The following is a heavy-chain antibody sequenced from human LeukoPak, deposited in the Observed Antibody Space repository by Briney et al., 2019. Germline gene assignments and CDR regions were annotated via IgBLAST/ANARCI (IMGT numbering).Heavy chain of an antibody. V-gene: IGHV4-38-2*02. J-gene: IGHJ4*02. D-gene: IGHD6-19*01. Sequence: PSETLSLTCTVSGYSISSGYYWGWIRQPPGKGLEWIGSIYHSGSTYYNLSLKSRVTISVDTSKNQFSLKLSSVTAADTAVYYCARGGIAVAGYFDYWGQGTLVTVSS. CDR2: IYHSGST. CDR3: ARGGIAVAGYFDY. CDR1: GYSISSGYY.